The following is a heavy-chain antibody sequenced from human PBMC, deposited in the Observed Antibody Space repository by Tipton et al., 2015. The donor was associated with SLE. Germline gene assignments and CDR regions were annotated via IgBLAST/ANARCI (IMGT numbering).Heavy chain of an antibody. Sequence: TLSLTCAVYGGSFSGYYWSWIRQPPGKGLEWIGYIYFSGSTNYNPSLKSRVTISVDTSKNQFSLKLSSVTAADTAVYYCARGATHHYYYGMDVWGQGTTVTVSS. CDR1: GGSFSGYY. V-gene: IGHV4-59*01. CDR3: ARGATHHYYYGMDV. J-gene: IGHJ6*02. CDR2: IYFSGST.